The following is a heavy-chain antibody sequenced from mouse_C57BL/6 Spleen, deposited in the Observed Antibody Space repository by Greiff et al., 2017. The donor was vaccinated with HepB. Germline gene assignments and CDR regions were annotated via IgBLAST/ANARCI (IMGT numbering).Heavy chain of an antibody. Sequence: EVQLQQSGPELVKPGASVKISCKASGYTFTDYYMNWVKQSHGKSLEWTGDINPNNGGTSYNQKLKGKATWTVDKSASTAYMELRSLTSEDSAVYYCLIYYDDDRDYYAMDYWDQGTSVTVSS. CDR2: INPNNGGT. D-gene: IGHD2-4*01. J-gene: IGHJ4*01. CDR3: LIYYDDDRDYYAMDY. CDR1: GYTFTDYY. V-gene: IGHV1-26*01.